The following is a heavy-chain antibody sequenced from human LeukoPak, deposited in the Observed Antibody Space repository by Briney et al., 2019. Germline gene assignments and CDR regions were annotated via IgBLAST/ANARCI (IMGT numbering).Heavy chain of an antibody. CDR2: ISVNNVKT. J-gene: IGHJ4*02. V-gene: IGHV1-18*01. CDR3: ARGYYYDSSGHAYFDY. D-gene: IGHD3-22*01. CDR1: GYRFTSYG. Sequence: ASVKVSCKASGYRFTSYGIYWVRQAPGLGLEWMGWISVNNVKTNYLQKLQGRVTMTTDTSSSTAYMELRSLRSDDTAVYYCARGYYYDSSGHAYFDYWSQGTLVTVSS.